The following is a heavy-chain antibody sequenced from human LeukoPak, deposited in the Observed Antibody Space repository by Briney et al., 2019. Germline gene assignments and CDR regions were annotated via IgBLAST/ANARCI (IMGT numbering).Heavy chain of an antibody. V-gene: IGHV3-53*01. Sequence: GGSLRLSCAASGFTVSSNYMSWVRQAPGKGLEWVSVIYSGGSTYYADSVKGRFTISRDNSKNTLYLQMNSLRAEDTAVYYCARGDDSSGYGDAFDIWGQGTMVTVSS. J-gene: IGHJ3*02. D-gene: IGHD3-22*01. CDR1: GFTVSSNY. CDR3: ARGDDSSGYGDAFDI. CDR2: IYSGGST.